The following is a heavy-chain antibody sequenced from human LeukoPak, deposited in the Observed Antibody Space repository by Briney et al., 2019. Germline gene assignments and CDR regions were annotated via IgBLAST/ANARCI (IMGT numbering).Heavy chain of an antibody. D-gene: IGHD4-17*01. CDR1: GGTFNRYA. V-gene: IGHV1-69*05. J-gene: IGHJ5*02. CDR3: ASGKYGLRSWFDP. Sequence: ASVKVSCKASGGTFNRYAVTWGRQAPGQGLEWLGGIIPIFGTANYAQKFQCRVTITTDESTNTAYMELTSLTSEDTAVYYCASGKYGLRSWFDPWGQGTLVTVSP. CDR2: IIPIFGTA.